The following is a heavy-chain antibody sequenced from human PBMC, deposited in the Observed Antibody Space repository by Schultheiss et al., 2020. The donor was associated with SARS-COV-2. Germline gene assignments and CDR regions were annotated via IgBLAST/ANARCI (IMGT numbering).Heavy chain of an antibody. CDR1: GFTFSSYA. D-gene: IGHD3-22*01. J-gene: IGHJ6*02. Sequence: GGSLRLSCAASGFTFSSYAMHWVRQAPGKGLEWVSGISWNSGSRGYADSVKGRFTISRDNAKNSLYMQMNSLRAEDTALYYCAKDEAHSSGYYGMDVWGQGTTVTVSS. CDR2: ISWNSGSR. V-gene: IGHV3-9*01. CDR3: AKDEAHSSGYYGMDV.